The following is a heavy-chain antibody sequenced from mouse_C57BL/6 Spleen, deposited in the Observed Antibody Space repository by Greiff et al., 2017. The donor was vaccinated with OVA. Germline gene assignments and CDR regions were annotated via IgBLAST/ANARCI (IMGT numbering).Heavy chain of an antibody. Sequence: EVQRVESGPELVKPGASVKISCKASGYSFTGYYMHWVKQSSEKSLEWIGEINPSTGGTSYNQKFKGKATLTVDKSSSTAYMQLKSLTSEDSAVYYCAREGGGYFDYWGQGTTLTVSS. V-gene: IGHV1-43*01. CDR2: INPSTGGT. J-gene: IGHJ2*01. CDR3: AREGGGYFDY. CDR1: GYSFTGYY.